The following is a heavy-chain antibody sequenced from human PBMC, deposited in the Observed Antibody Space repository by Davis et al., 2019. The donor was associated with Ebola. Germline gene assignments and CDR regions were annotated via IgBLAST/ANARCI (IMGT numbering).Heavy chain of an antibody. CDR3: ARHCSSTSCSYFDY. Sequence: SETLSLTCAVYGGSFSGYYWSWIRQPPGKGLEWIGEINHSGITNYNPSLKSRVTISLDTSKNQFSLKLSSVTAADTALYYCARHCSSTSCSYFDYWGQGTLVTVSS. V-gene: IGHV4-34*01. J-gene: IGHJ4*02. CDR1: GGSFSGYY. D-gene: IGHD2-2*01. CDR2: INHSGIT.